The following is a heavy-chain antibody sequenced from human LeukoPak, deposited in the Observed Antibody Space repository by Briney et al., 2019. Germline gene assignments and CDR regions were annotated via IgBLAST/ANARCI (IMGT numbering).Heavy chain of an antibody. CDR2: INPSGGST. V-gene: IGHV1-46*01. CDR3: ARYPPATGFGMDV. D-gene: IGHD1-1*01. J-gene: IGHJ6*02. Sequence: GASVKVSCKASGYTFTSYYMHWVRQAPGQGLEWMGIINPSGGSTSYAQKFQGRVTMTRDTSTSTVYMELSSLRAEDTAVYYCARYPPATGFGMDVWGQGTTVTVSS. CDR1: GYTFTSYY.